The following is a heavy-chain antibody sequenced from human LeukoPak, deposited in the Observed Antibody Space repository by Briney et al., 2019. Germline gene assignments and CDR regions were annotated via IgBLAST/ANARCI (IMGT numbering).Heavy chain of an antibody. CDR1: GGSFSGYY. D-gene: IGHD6-19*01. Sequence: SETLSLTCAVYGGSFSGYYWSWIRQPPGKGLEWIGEINHSGSTNYNPSLKSRVTISVDTSKNQFSLKLSSVTAADTAVYYCARGAAGNVRDFDYCGQGTLVTVSS. V-gene: IGHV4-34*01. CDR2: INHSGST. J-gene: IGHJ4*02. CDR3: ARGAAGNVRDFDY.